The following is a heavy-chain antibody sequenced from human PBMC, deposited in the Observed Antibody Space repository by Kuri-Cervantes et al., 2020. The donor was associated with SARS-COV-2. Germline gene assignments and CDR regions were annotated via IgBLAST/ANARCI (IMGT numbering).Heavy chain of an antibody. D-gene: IGHD2-21*01. V-gene: IGHV3-30-3*01. Sequence: LPLTCAASGFTFSSFAIHWVRQAPGKGLEWVAITSYDGNNTYYADSVKGRFTITRYNSRNTLYLQMDSLRTEDTAIYYCARDRVGVHDCWGQGTLVTVSS. CDR2: TSYDGNNT. CDR3: ARDRVGVHDC. CDR1: GFTFSSFA. J-gene: IGHJ4*02.